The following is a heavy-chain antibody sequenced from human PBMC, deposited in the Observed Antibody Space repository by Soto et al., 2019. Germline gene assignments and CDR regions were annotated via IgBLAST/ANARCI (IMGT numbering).Heavy chain of an antibody. CDR3: ARVDLPWGYYYGMDV. CDR2: MNPNSGNT. Sequence: QVQLVQSGAEVKKPGASVKVSCKASGFTFTSYDINWVREATGQGLEWMGWMNPNSGNTGYAQKFQGRVTMTRNTSISTAYMELSSLRSEDTAVYYCARVDLPWGYYYGMDVWGQGTTVTVSS. J-gene: IGHJ6*02. V-gene: IGHV1-8*01. D-gene: IGHD3-16*01. CDR1: GFTFTSYD.